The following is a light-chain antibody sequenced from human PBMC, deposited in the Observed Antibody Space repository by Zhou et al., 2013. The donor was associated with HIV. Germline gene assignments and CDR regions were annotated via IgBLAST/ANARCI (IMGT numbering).Light chain of an antibody. J-gene: IGKJ5*01. CDR2: ATS. V-gene: IGKV1-8*01. CDR1: QDISTY. Sequence: AIRITQSPSSLSASTGDRVTITCRASQDISTYLAWYQQKPGKAPKLLIYATSTLQSGVPSRFSGSGSGTEFTLTISSLQPDEFATYYCQQYNIYPIAFGQGTRLEI. CDR3: QQYNIYPIA.